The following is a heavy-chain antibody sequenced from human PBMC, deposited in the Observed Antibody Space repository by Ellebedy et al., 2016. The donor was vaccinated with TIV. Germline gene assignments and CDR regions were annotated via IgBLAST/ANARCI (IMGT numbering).Heavy chain of an antibody. J-gene: IGHJ4*02. Sequence: MPSETLSLTCTVSGRSINGLYSNWIRHPPGKGREWTCYIHYTGSTNYNLYLRSRVSISLDKSKSQFSLTVTSLTSEDTAVYYCARLNGRWLVDYWGQGSLVTVSS. CDR3: ARLNGRWLVDY. V-gene: IGHV4-59*01. CDR1: GRSINGLY. CDR2: IHYTGST. D-gene: IGHD5-24*01.